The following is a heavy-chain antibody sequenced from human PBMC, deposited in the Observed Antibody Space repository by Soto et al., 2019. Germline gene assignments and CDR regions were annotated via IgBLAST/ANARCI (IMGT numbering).Heavy chain of an antibody. Sequence: KSSETLSLTCAVSGGSISSGGYSWSWIRQPPGKGLEWIGYIYHSGSTYYNPSLKSRVTISVDRSKNQFSLKLSSVTAADTAVYYCARTMTTVDNTFDYWGQGTLVTVSS. CDR2: IYHSGST. CDR3: ARTMTTVDNTFDY. V-gene: IGHV4-30-2*01. CDR1: GGSISSGGYS. J-gene: IGHJ4*02. D-gene: IGHD4-4*01.